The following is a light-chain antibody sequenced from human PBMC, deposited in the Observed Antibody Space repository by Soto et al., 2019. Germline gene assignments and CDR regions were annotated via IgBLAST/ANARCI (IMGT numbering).Light chain of an antibody. Sequence: DIQMTQSPSSLSASVGDRVTITCRASQSISSYLNWYQQKPGKAPKLLIYAASSLQSGVPLRFSGSGSGTDFTLTISSLQPEDFATYYCQQSHSIPQTFGQGTKLEIK. CDR1: QSISSY. CDR3: QQSHSIPQT. J-gene: IGKJ2*01. CDR2: AAS. V-gene: IGKV1-39*01.